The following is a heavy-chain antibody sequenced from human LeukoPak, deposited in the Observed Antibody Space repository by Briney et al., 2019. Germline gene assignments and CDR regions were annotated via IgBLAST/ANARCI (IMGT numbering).Heavy chain of an antibody. V-gene: IGHV4-38-2*02. CDR1: GYSISSGYY. Sequence: SETLSLTCTVSGYSISSGYYWGWIRQPPGKGLEWIGSIYHSGSTYYNPSLKSRVTISVDTSKNQFSLKLSSVTAADTAVYYCARATTVTPSFDYWGQGTLVTVSS. D-gene: IGHD4-17*01. J-gene: IGHJ4*02. CDR2: IYHSGST. CDR3: ARATTVTPSFDY.